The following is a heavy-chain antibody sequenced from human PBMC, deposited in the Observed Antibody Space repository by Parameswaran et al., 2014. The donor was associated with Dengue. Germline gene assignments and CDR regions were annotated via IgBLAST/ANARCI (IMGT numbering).Heavy chain of an antibody. V-gene: IGHV3-33*01. D-gene: IGHD2-2*01. CDR2: IWYDGSNK. CDR3: ARGGYCSSTSCYYMDV. J-gene: IGHJ6*03. Sequence: WIRQPPGKGLEWVAVIWYDGSNKYYADSVKGRFTISRDNSKNTLYLQMNSLRAEDTAVYYCARGGYCSSTSCYYMDVWGKGTTVTVSS.